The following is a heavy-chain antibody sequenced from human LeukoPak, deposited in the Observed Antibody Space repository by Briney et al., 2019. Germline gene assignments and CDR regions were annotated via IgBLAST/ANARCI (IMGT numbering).Heavy chain of an antibody. J-gene: IGHJ4*02. D-gene: IGHD3-16*02. CDR2: ISSNGGST. Sequence: TGGSLRLSCAASGFTFSSYTMHWVRQAPGKGLEYVSAISSNGGSTYYANSVKGRFTISRDNSKNTLYLQMGSLRAEDMAVYYCASGITFGGVIVPGVWGQGTLVTVSS. V-gene: IGHV3-64*01. CDR1: GFTFSSYT. CDR3: ASGITFGGVIVPGV.